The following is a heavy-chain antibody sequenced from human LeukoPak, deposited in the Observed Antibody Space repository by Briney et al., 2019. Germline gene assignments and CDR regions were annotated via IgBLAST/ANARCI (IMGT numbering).Heavy chain of an antibody. J-gene: IGHJ6*02. D-gene: IGHD3-3*01. V-gene: IGHV4-34*01. CDR1: GGSFSGYY. Sequence: MPSETLSLTCAVYGGSFSGYYWSWIRQPPGKGLEWIGEINHSGSTNYNPSLKSRVTISVDRSKNQFSLKLSSVTAADTAVYYCARAPDYYDFWSGYPHYYYYYGMDVWGQGTTVTVSS. CDR2: INHSGST. CDR3: ARAPDYYDFWSGYPHYYYYYGMDV.